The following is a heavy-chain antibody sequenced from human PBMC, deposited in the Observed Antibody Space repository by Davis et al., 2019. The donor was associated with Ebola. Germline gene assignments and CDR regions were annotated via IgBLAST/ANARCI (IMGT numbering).Heavy chain of an antibody. CDR2: ISDDGRNK. CDR3: ARDKGSITMIEDY. Sequence: GESLKISCAASRFTFSSYAMHWVRQAPGKGLDWVAVISDDGRNKYYADSVKGRFTISRDNAKNSLYLQMNSLRDEDTAVYYCARDKGSITMIEDYWGQGTLVTVSS. V-gene: IGHV3-30*04. D-gene: IGHD3-22*01. CDR1: RFTFSSYA. J-gene: IGHJ4*02.